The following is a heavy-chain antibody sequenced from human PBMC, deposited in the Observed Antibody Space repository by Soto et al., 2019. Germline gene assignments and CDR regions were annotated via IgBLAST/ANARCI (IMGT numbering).Heavy chain of an antibody. CDR1: GFTFSRYA. CDR3: ASSSGDLDVYGMDI. Sequence: GGSLRLSCAASGFTFSRYAMSWFRQAPGKGLEWVSTVTGGGHTTYNADSVNGRFTISRDNSKNTLYLQMNNLRAEDTAIYYCASSSGDLDVYGMDIWGPGTTVTVSS. CDR2: VTGGGHTT. D-gene: IGHD3-10*01. V-gene: IGHV3-23*01. J-gene: IGHJ6*02.